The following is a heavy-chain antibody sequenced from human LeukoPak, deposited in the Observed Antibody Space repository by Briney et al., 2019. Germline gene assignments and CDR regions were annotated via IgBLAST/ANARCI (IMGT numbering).Heavy chain of an antibody. CDR3: ARERKGWEAPTCAFDI. J-gene: IGHJ3*02. Sequence: SETLSLTCTVSGGSISSGSYYWSWIRQPAGKGLEWIGRIYTSGSTDYNPSLKSRVTISVDTSKNQFSLKLSSVTAADTAVYYCARERKGWEAPTCAFDIWGQGTMVTVSS. D-gene: IGHD1-26*01. CDR2: IYTSGST. CDR1: GGSISSGSYY. V-gene: IGHV4-61*02.